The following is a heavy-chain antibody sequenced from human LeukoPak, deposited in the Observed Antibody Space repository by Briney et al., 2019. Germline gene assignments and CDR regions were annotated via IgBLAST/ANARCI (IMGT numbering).Heavy chain of an antibody. CDR1: GYTFTRYY. Sequence: ASVKVSCKASGYTFTRYYLHWVRHAPGQGLEWMAIVNPSSGSTNYAQKFQGTVTMTRDTSTSTVYMELTSLRSEDTAVYYCARGSEELQYYFDYWGQGTLVTVSS. D-gene: IGHD1-7*01. J-gene: IGHJ4*02. CDR2: VNPSSGST. V-gene: IGHV1-46*01. CDR3: ARGSEELQYYFDY.